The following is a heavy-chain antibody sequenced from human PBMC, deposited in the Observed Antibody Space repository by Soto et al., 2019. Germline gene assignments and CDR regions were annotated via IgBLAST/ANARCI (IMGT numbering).Heavy chain of an antibody. CDR3: ARDRMVRGVTHYYYYGMDV. CDR2: TYYRSKWYN. CDR1: GDSVSSNSAA. V-gene: IGHV6-1*01. Sequence: PSQTHSLTCAISGDSVSSNSAAWNWIRQSPSRGLEWLGRTYYRSKWYNDYAVSVKSRITINPDTSKNQFSLQLNSVTPEDTAVYYCARDRMVRGVTHYYYYGMDVWGQGTMVTVSS. D-gene: IGHD3-10*01. J-gene: IGHJ6*02.